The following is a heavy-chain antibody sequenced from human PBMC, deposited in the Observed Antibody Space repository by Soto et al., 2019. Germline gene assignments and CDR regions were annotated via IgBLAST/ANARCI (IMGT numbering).Heavy chain of an antibody. Sequence: GASVKVSCKASGYTFTSYAMHWVRQAPGQRLEWMGWINAGNGNTKYSQKFQGRVTITRDTSASTAYMELSSLRSEDTAVYYCARGLTGYSSSWYCLGYWAQRTLVTVSS. J-gene: IGHJ1*01. V-gene: IGHV1-3*01. D-gene: IGHD6-13*01. CDR2: INAGNGNT. CDR3: ARGLTGYSSSWYCLGY. CDR1: GYTFTSYA.